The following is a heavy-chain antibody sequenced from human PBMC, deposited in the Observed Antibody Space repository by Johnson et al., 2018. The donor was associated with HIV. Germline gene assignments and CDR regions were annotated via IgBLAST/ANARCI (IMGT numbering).Heavy chain of an antibody. D-gene: IGHD3-16*01. CDR1: GFTVSSNY. J-gene: IGHJ3*02. V-gene: IGHV3-30*03. Sequence: QVQLVESGGGLVQPGGSLRLSCAASGFTVSSNYMSWVRQAPGKGLEWLAVISYDGSNIYYVDSVKGRFTISRDNAKNSLYLQMNSRRAEDTAGYYCARARLYGTTWLDGFDIWGQGTMVTVSS. CDR2: ISYDGSNI. CDR3: ARARLYGTTWLDGFDI.